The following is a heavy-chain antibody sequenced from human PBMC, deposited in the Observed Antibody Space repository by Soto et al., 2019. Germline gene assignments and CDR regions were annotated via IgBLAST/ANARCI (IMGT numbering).Heavy chain of an antibody. CDR1: GFSFSSYD. J-gene: IGHJ3*02. CDR3: ASGASRAFDI. Sequence: QVQLVESGGGVVQPGRSLTLSCAASGFSFSSYDMHWVRQASGKGLEWVAVIWYDGSNKYYADSVKGRFTISRDNSKNTLYLQMNSLRAEDTAVYYCASGASRAFDIWGQGTMVTVSS. CDR2: IWYDGSNK. V-gene: IGHV3-33*01. D-gene: IGHD1-26*01.